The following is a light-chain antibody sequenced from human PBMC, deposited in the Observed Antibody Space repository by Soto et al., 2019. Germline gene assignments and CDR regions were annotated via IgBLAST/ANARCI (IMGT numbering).Light chain of an antibody. CDR2: DAS. CDR3: QQRSSWPRIT. J-gene: IGKJ3*01. V-gene: IGKV3-11*01. CDR1: QSVGSS. Sequence: EIVLTQSPATLSLSPGERATLSCRASQSVGSSLAWYQQKPGQAPRLLIYDASNRATGIPARFSGSGSGTDFTLTISSLEPEDFAVHYCQQRSSWPRITFGPGTKVDIK.